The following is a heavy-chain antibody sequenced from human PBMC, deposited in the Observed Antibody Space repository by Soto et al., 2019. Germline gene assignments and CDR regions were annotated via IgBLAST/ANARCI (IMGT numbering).Heavy chain of an antibody. CDR3: ARAPFYCRGGTCYDY. CDR1: EFSFSPDV. CDR2: ISSSSANI. D-gene: IGHD2-15*01. V-gene: IGHV3-21*01. Sequence: PVGSLRLSCAASEFSFSPDVMSWFRQAPVNGLEWVSSISSSSANILYADSVRGRFTISRDNAKNSVFLQMNSLRANDTAVYYCARAPFYCRGGTCYDYWGQGTLVTVSS. J-gene: IGHJ4*02.